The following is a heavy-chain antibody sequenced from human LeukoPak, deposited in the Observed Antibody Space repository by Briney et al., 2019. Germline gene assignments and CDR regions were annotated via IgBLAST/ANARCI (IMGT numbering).Heavy chain of an antibody. CDR1: GFTFSSDA. Sequence: GGSLRLSCAASGFTFSSDAMSWGRQAPGKGREWVSAISGSGGSTYYADSMKGRFTISRDNSKNTLYLQMNSLRAEDTAVYYCAKDRWGSISYFDYWGQGTLVTVSS. J-gene: IGHJ4*02. CDR3: AKDRWGSISYFDY. V-gene: IGHV3-23*01. CDR2: ISGSGGST. D-gene: IGHD2-8*02.